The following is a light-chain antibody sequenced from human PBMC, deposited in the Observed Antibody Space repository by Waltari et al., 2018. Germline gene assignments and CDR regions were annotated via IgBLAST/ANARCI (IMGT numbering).Light chain of an antibody. J-gene: IGLJ2*01. V-gene: IGLV2-14*03. CDR3: SSFTTSDTLVI. CDR2: DVS. CDR1: GRDIGAFDY. Sequence: QSALTQPAPVSGSPGPPTPISCPGTGRDIGAFDYASWYQQHPDKVPKVIIYDVSLRPSGISDRFSGSKSGNTASLTISGLQAEDEGDYYCSSFTTSDTLVIFGGGTKVTVL.